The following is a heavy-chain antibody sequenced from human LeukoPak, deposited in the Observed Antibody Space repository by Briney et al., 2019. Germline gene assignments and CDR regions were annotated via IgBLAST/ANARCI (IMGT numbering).Heavy chain of an antibody. J-gene: IGHJ6*03. V-gene: IGHV3-30*02. CDR1: GFTFSSYG. CDR3: AKDSTVYYYYYMDV. D-gene: IGHD4-11*01. CDR2: IRYDGSNK. Sequence: GGSLRLSCAASGFTFSSYGMHWVRQAPGKVLEWVAFIRYDGSNKYYADSVKGRFTISRDNSKNTLYLQMNSLRAEDTAVYYCAKDSTVYYYYYMDVWGKGTTVTVSS.